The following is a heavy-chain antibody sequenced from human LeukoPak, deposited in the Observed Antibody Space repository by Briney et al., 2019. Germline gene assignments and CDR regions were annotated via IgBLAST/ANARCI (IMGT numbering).Heavy chain of an antibody. CDR1: GFTFSSYS. Sequence: GGSLRLSCAASGFTFSSYSMNWVRQAPGKGLEYVSYISSGSGTIYYADSVKGRFTISRDNAKNTLYLLMNSLRAEDTAVYYCAKDIGDCSGSCKYYFDYWGQGTLVTVSS. J-gene: IGHJ4*02. V-gene: IGHV3-48*04. CDR2: ISSGSGTI. D-gene: IGHD3-10*02. CDR3: AKDIGDCSGSCKYYFDY.